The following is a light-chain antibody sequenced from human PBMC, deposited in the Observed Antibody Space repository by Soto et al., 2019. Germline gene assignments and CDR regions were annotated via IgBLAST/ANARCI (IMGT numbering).Light chain of an antibody. CDR1: QRIGTH. CDR3: QQSYSNPWT. V-gene: IGKV1-39*01. CDR2: AAS. Sequence: DIQMTQSPSSLSASVGDRVTITCRTSQRIGTHLNWYHEKPGKAPKLLIYAASSLQSGVPSRFSGSGSGTDFTLTISSLQPKDFATYYCQQSYSNPWTFGQGTKVEIK. J-gene: IGKJ1*01.